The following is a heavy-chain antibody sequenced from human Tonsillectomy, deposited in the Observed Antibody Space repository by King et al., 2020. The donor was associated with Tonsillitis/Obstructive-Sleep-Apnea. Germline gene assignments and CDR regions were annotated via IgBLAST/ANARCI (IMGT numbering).Heavy chain of an antibody. D-gene: IGHD5-24*01. J-gene: IGHJ4*02. Sequence: QLQESGPGLVKPSETLSLTCSVSGHSIRSSSYYWGWIRQPPGKGLEWIGTIYYTGSTYYNPSLKSRVTISVDTSKNQFSLKLSSVTAADTAVYYCARHVRDGHGTNFDYWGQGTLVTVSS. CDR1: GHSIRSSSYY. CDR2: IYYTGST. CDR3: ARHVRDGHGTNFDY. V-gene: IGHV4-39*01.